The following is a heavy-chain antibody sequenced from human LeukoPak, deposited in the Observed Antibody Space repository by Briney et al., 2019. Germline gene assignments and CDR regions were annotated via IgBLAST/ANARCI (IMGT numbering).Heavy chain of an antibody. CDR1: GYTFTSYY. Sequence: ASVKVSCKASGYTFTSYYMHWVRQAPGQGLEWMGMINPSGGSTNYAQKFQGRVTMTGDTSTSTVYMELSSLRSEDAAVYYCTRGAAAGTYWGQGTLVTVSS. D-gene: IGHD6-13*01. CDR3: TRGAAAGTY. V-gene: IGHV1-46*03. J-gene: IGHJ4*02. CDR2: INPSGGST.